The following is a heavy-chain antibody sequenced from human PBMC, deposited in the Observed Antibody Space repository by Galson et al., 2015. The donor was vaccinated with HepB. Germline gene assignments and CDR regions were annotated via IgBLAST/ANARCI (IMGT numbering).Heavy chain of an antibody. V-gene: IGHV3-49*03. D-gene: IGHD3-10*01. CDR1: GFTFGDYA. Sequence: SLRLSCAASGFTFGDYAMSWFRQAPGKGLEWVGFIRSKAYGGTTEYAASVKGRFTISRDESKSIAYLQMNSLKTEDTAVYYCTRAVRGVITVDGLDVWGQGTTVTVSS. J-gene: IGHJ6*02. CDR3: TRAVRGVITVDGLDV. CDR2: IRSKAYGGTT.